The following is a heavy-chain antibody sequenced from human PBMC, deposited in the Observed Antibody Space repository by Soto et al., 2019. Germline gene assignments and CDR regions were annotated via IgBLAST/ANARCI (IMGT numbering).Heavy chain of an antibody. CDR3: GIGGGDYNYLDY. Sequence: EVQLVESGGGLVQPGGSLRLSCAASGFLFNTYWMFWVRQAPRKGLLWVSRIKSDGSSTNYADSVKGRFTISRDNAKNMLYLQMTSLRAEDTAVYYCGIGGGDYNYLDYWGQGILVTVSS. D-gene: IGHD3-9*01. CDR2: IKSDGSST. V-gene: IGHV3-74*01. CDR1: GFLFNTYW. J-gene: IGHJ4*02.